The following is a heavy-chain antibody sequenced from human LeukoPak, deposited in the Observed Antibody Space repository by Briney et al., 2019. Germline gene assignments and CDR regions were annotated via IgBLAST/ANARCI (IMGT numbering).Heavy chain of an antibody. V-gene: IGHV1-69*13. CDR3: AIAARRLTSNWFDP. D-gene: IGHD6-6*01. J-gene: IGHJ5*02. Sequence: GASVKVSCKASGGTFSSYAISWVRQAPGQGLEWMGGIIPIFGTANYAQKFQGRVTITADESTSTAYMELSSLRSEDTAVYYCAIAARRLTSNWFDPWGQGTLVTVSS. CDR1: GGTFSSYA. CDR2: IIPIFGTA.